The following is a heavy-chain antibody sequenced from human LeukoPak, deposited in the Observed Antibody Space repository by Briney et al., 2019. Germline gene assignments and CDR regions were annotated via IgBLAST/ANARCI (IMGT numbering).Heavy chain of an antibody. Sequence: RASVKVSCKASGHTFTSYYMHWVRQAPGQGLEWMGGIIPIFSTADYAQKFQGRVTITADESTSTAYMELSSLRSEDTAVYYCAVGVRSSGSYQIWGHAFDIWGQGTMVTVSS. V-gene: IGHV1-69*13. J-gene: IGHJ3*02. CDR3: AVGVRSSGSYQIWGHAFDI. CDR2: IIPIFSTA. D-gene: IGHD3-10*01. CDR1: GHTFTSYY.